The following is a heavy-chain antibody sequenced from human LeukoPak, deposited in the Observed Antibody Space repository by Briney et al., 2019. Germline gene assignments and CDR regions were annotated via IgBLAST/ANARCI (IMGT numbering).Heavy chain of an antibody. CDR2: ISSSGSTI. Sequence: GGSLRLSCAASGFTFSDYYMSWIRQAPGTGLEWVSHISSSGSTIYYADSVKGRFTISRDNAKSSLYLQMNSLRAEDTAVYYCARALWLGQGFFDYWGQGTLDTVSS. D-gene: IGHD3-10*01. CDR3: ARALWLGQGFFDY. CDR1: GFTFSDYY. J-gene: IGHJ4*02. V-gene: IGHV3-11*04.